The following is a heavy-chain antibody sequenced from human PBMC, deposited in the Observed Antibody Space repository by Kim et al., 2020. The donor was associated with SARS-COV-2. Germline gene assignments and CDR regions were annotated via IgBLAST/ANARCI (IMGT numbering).Heavy chain of an antibody. J-gene: IGHJ6*02. CDR2: INPNSGGT. Sequence: ASVKVSCKASGYTFTGYYMHWVRQAPGQGLEWMGWINPNSGGTNYAQKFQGRVTMTRDTSISTAYMELSRLRSDDTAVYYCARDWNYNPTYYYYYYGMDVWGQGTTVTVSS. D-gene: IGHD1-7*01. CDR1: GYTFTGYY. CDR3: ARDWNYNPTYYYYYYGMDV. V-gene: IGHV1-2*02.